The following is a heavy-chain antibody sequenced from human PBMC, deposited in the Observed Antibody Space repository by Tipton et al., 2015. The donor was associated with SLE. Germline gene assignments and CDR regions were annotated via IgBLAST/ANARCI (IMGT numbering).Heavy chain of an antibody. CDR2: IHSHGTT. V-gene: IGHV4-4*07. Sequence: PGLVKPSETLSLTCTVSGGSIRDYYWNWIRQPAGKGLQWIGRIHSHGTTDYNLSLKSRVALSIDTSKNHFSLKLSSVTAADTAVYFCARDRDSYGHFDYWGRGTLVAVSS. CDR1: GGSIRDYY. D-gene: IGHD5-18*01. CDR3: ARDRDSYGHFDY. J-gene: IGHJ4*02.